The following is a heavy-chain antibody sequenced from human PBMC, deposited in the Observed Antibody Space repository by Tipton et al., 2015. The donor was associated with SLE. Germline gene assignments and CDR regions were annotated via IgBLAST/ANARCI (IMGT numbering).Heavy chain of an antibody. V-gene: IGHV4-59*01. D-gene: IGHD1-26*01. CDR1: GGSISSYY. CDR3: AGDPGDIIGATGPFDI. Sequence: TLSLTCTVSGGSISSYYWSWIRQPPGKGLEWIGYIYYSGSTNYNPSLKSRVTISVDTSKNQFSLKVSSVTAADTAVYYCAGDPGDIIGATGPFDIWGQGTMVTVSS. J-gene: IGHJ3*02. CDR2: IYYSGST.